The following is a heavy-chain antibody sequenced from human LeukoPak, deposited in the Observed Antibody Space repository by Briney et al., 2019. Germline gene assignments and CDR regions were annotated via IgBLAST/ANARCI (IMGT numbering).Heavy chain of an antibody. D-gene: IGHD3-10*01. CDR1: GGSISSYY. Sequence: SETLSLTCTVSGGSISSYYWSWIRQPPGKGLEWIGYIYYSGSTNYNPSLKSRVTISVDTSKNQFSLKLSSVTAADTAVYYCARSVGGGSYYNRAFDIWGQGTMVTVSS. CDR3: ARSVGGGSYYNRAFDI. CDR2: IYYSGST. J-gene: IGHJ3*02. V-gene: IGHV4-59*12.